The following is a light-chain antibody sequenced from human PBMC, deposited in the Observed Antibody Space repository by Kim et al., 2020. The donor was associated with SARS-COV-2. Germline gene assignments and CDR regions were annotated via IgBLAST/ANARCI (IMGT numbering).Light chain of an antibody. CDR3: QQDYNLPYT. CDR2: GAS. Sequence: PGERVTLSCRASQSVSSSYLTWYQQKPGQAPRLLIYGASTRAIGIPARFSGSGSGTDFTLTISSLQPEDFAVYYCQQDYNLPYTFGQGTKLEI. J-gene: IGKJ2*01. CDR1: QSVSSSY. V-gene: IGKV3D-7*01.